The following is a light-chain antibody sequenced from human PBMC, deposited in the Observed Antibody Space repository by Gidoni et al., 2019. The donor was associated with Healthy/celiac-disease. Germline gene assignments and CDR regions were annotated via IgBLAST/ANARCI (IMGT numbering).Light chain of an antibody. CDR1: QSISSY. V-gene: IGKV1-39*01. CDR2: AAS. CDR3: QQSYSTPWT. J-gene: IGKJ1*01. Sequence: DIQMTHSPSSLSASVGDRVTITCRVSQSISSYLNWYQQKPGKAPKLLIYAASSLQSGVPSRFSGSGSGTDFTLTISSLQPEDFATYYCQQSYSTPWTFGQGTKVEIK.